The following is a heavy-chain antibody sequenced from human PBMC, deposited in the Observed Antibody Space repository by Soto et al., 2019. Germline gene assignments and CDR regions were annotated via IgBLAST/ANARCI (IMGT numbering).Heavy chain of an antibody. CDR3: AKDSSWAAMVPLDY. Sequence: PGGSLRLSCAASGFTFSSYAMSWVRQAPGKGLEWVSTISGSGGSTYYADSVKGRFTISRDNSKNTLYLQMNSLRAEDTALYYCAKDSSWAAMVPLDYWGLGTLVTGSS. CDR1: GFTFSSYA. V-gene: IGHV3-23*01. CDR2: ISGSGGST. D-gene: IGHD5-18*01. J-gene: IGHJ4*02.